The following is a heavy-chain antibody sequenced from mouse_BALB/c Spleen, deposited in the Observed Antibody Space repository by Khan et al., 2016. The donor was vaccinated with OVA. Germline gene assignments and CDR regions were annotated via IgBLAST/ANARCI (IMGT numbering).Heavy chain of an antibody. V-gene: IGHV1-76*01. D-gene: IGHD6-1*01. CDR3: AREDALCHFDH. Sequence: QMQLEESGAELVRPGASVKLSCKTSGYTFTSYWIHWVKQRSGKGLEWIARIYPGTDNTDYNETFKDKATLTAGRSSSSSDIQLSSLKSEDSDVYFCAREDALCHFDHWGQGTTLTVSS. J-gene: IGHJ2*01. CDR2: IYPGTDNT. CDR1: GYTFTSYW.